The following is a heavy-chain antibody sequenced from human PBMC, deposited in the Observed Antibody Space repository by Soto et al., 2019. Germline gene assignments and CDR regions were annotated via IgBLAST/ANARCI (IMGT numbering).Heavy chain of an antibody. CDR3: ARATVRDCGITICFTRHNWFDP. V-gene: IGHV1-2*02. CDR2: INPSSGAT. D-gene: IGHD2-2*02. Sequence: ASVKVFCKASGYSFSGYYIHWVRQVPGQGLEWMGWINPSSGATNYARKFQGRVTMTGDTSVSTAYMELTRLRSDDTAVYYCARATVRDCGITICFTRHNWFDPWGQGTLVTVSS. CDR1: GYSFSGYY. J-gene: IGHJ5*02.